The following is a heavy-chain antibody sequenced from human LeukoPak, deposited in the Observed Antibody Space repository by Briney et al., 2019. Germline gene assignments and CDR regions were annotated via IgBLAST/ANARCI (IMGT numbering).Heavy chain of an antibody. CDR1: GFTFSSYE. CDR2: ISSSGSTI. Sequence: GGSLRLSCAASGFTFSSYEMNWVRQAPGKGLEWVSYISSSGSTIYYADSVKGRLTISRDNAKNSLYLQMNSLRAEDTAVYYCAKAEADERLAAAVLIFDYWGQGTLVTVSS. D-gene: IGHD6-13*01. CDR3: AKAEADERLAAAVLIFDY. J-gene: IGHJ4*02. V-gene: IGHV3-48*03.